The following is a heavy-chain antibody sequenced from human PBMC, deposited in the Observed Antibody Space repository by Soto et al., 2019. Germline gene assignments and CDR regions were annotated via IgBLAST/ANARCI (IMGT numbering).Heavy chain of an antibody. Sequence: VGSLRLSCAASGLGVSNNYLSWVRQPPGKWLEWVSVLYSGGTTYYADSVKGRFTISRDNSKNTLYLQMNSLRAEDTAVYYCAREDRRRDGRDYYYYYGMDAWGQGTTVTV. CDR1: GLGVSNNY. V-gene: IGHV3-53*01. CDR3: AREDRRRDGRDYYYYYGMDA. J-gene: IGHJ6*02. CDR2: LYSGGTT.